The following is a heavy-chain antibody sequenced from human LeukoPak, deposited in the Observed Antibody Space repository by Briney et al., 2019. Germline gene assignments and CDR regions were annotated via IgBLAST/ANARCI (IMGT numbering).Heavy chain of an antibody. D-gene: IGHD3-22*01. CDR3: ARRRYYDSTGYLD. Sequence: PSETLSLTCTLSGDYISSSSYYWGWIRQPPGKGLEWIGDIYYSGSTYYNASLKGRVSISIDTSNNHFSLHLRSLTAADTALYYCARRRYYDSTGYLDWGPGTLVTVSS. V-gene: IGHV4-39*02. CDR1: GDYISSSSYY. J-gene: IGHJ1*01. CDR2: IYYSGST.